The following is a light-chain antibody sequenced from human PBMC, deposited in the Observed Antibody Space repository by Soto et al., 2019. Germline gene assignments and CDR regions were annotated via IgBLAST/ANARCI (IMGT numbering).Light chain of an antibody. CDR3: QQLNSFPIT. J-gene: IGKJ4*01. CDR1: QGISNS. V-gene: IGKV1-9*01. CDR2: GAS. Sequence: DIQLTQSPSFLSASVGDRVTITCRASQGISNSLAWYQQKPGKALKFLIYGASTLQSGVPSRFSGSGSGTEFTLTISSLQPDDFATYYCQQLNSFPITFGGGTKVELK.